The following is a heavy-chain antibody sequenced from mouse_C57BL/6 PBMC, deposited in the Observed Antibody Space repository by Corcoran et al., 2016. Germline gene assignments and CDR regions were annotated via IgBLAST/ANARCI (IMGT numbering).Heavy chain of an antibody. CDR2: IYPGGGYT. J-gene: IGHJ2*01. CDR3: ATNYYGSSPPFDY. D-gene: IGHD1-1*01. V-gene: IGHV1-63*01. CDR1: GYTFTNYW. Sequence: QVQLQQSGAELVRPGTSVKMSCKASGYTFTNYWIGWAKQRPGHGLEWIGDIYPGGGYTNYNEKFKGKATLTADKSSSTAYMQFSSLTSEDSAIYYCATNYYGSSPPFDYWGQGTTLPVSS.